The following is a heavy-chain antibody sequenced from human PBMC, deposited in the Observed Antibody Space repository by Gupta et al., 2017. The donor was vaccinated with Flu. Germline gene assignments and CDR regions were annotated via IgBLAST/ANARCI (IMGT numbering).Heavy chain of an antibody. J-gene: IGHJ6*02. CDR3: ARDYDFWSGYYDRGGMDV. CDR1: GGSISSGSYY. CDR2: IYTCGST. Sequence: QVQLQESGPGLVKPSQTLSLTCTVSGGSISSGSYYWSWIWQPAGKGLEWIGRIYTCGSTNYNPSLKRRVTISVDTSKNQFSLKLSSVTAADTAVYYGARDYDFWSGYYDRGGMDVWGQGTTVTVSS. D-gene: IGHD3-3*01. V-gene: IGHV4-61*02.